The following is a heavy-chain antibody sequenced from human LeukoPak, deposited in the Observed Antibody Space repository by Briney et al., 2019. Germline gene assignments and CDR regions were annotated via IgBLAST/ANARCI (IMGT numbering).Heavy chain of an antibody. V-gene: IGHV1-8*01. D-gene: IGHD2-15*01. J-gene: IGHJ4*02. CDR1: GYTFTSYD. Sequence: ASVKVSCKASGYTFTSYDINWVRQATGQGLEWMGWMNPNSGNTGYAQKFQGRVTMTRNTSISTAYMELRSLRSDDTAVYYCARDTFRYCSGGSCYPFPFDYXGQGTLVTVSS. CDR2: MNPNSGNT. CDR3: ARDTFRYCSGGSCYPFPFDY.